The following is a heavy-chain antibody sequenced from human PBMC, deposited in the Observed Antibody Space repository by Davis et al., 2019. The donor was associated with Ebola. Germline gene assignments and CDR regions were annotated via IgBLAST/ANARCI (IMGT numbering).Heavy chain of an antibody. CDR2: IRYDGSNK. CDR1: GFTFSSYG. CDR3: AKDVGEIVVVVAATTYFDL. Sequence: GESLKISCAASGFTFSSYGMHWVRQAPGKGLEWVAVIRYDGSNKYYADSVKGRFTISRDNSKNTLYLQMNSLRAEDTAVYYCAKDVGEIVVVVAATTYFDLWGRGTLVTVSS. J-gene: IGHJ2*01. D-gene: IGHD2-15*01. V-gene: IGHV3-30*02.